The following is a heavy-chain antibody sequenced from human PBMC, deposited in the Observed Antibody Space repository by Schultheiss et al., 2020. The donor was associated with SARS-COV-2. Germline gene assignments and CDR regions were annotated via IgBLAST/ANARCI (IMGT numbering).Heavy chain of an antibody. D-gene: IGHD2-2*02. CDR3: AKEDVVVPAAISAFDY. CDR2: ISSSGSTI. Sequence: GGSLRLSCAASGFTFSSCEMNWVRQAPGKGLEWVSYISSSGSTIYYGDSVKGRFTISRDNSKNTLYLQMNSLRAEDTAVYYCAKEDVVVPAAISAFDYWGQGTLVTVSS. CDR1: GFTFSSCE. J-gene: IGHJ4*02. V-gene: IGHV3-48*03.